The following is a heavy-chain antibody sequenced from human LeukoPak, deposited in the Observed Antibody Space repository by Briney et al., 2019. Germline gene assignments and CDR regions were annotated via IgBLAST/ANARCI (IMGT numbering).Heavy chain of an antibody. CDR3: ARGGADCSSTSCLEDYFDY. D-gene: IGHD2-2*01. CDR1: GGSISSHY. J-gene: IGHJ4*02. V-gene: IGHV4-59*11. Sequence: PSETLSLTCTVSGGSISSHYWSWIRQPPGKGLEWIGYIYYSGSTNYNPSLKSRVTISVDTSKNQFSLKLSSVTAADTAVYYCARGGADCSSTSCLEDYFDYWGQGTLVTVSS. CDR2: IYYSGST.